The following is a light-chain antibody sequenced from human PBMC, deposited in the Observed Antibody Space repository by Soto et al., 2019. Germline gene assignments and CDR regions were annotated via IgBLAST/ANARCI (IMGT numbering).Light chain of an antibody. CDR1: QSVSSN. CDR3: QQYSASPRT. CDR2: GAS. J-gene: IGKJ3*01. V-gene: IGKV3D-15*01. Sequence: EIEMTQSPATLSVSPGERATLSCRASQSVSSNLVWYQQKPGQAPRLLIYGASTRAPGIPDRFSASGAGTDFTLTISRLEPEDSAVYYCQQYSASPRTFGPGTKVDI.